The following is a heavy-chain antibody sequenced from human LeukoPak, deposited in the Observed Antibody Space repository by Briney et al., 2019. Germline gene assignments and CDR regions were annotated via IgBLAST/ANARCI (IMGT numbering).Heavy chain of an antibody. Sequence: SGPTLVKPTQTLTLTCTFSGFSLSTSGVGVGWIRQPPGKALEWLALIYWDDDQRYSPSLKSRLTITKDTSKNQVVLTMTNMDPVDTGTYYCAHRMARGVIGWYFGYWGQGTLITISS. J-gene: IGHJ4*02. CDR3: AHRMARGVIGWYFGY. D-gene: IGHD3-10*01. CDR1: GFSLSTSGVG. V-gene: IGHV2-5*02. CDR2: IYWDDDQ.